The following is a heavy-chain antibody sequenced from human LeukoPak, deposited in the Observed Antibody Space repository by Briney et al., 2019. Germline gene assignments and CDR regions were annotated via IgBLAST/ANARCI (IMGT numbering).Heavy chain of an antibody. Sequence: PGGSLRLSCAASGFTFSSYSMNWVRQAPGKGLEWVSSISSSSSYIYYADSVKGRFTISRDNAKNSLYLQMNSLRAEDTAVYYCARGGDYGDYASGNWGQGTLVTVSS. D-gene: IGHD4-17*01. CDR3: ARGGDYGDYASGN. CDR1: GFTFSSYS. V-gene: IGHV3-21*01. CDR2: ISSSSSYI. J-gene: IGHJ4*02.